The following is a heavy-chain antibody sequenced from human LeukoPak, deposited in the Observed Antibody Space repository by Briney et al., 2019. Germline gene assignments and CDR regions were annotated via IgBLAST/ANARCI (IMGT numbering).Heavy chain of an antibody. CDR1: GVTINSRS. V-gene: IGHV3-30*04. J-gene: IGHJ3*01. Sequence: GRSLSLSCSASGVTINSRSYYWGRQAPGKGLELVAIISYDGSAKYFADFVKGGITIARDNSKNTVLLLMNRLRSEDTAVYYWATDLKFGSDSFDVWGQGTMVTVSS. D-gene: IGHD3-22*01. CDR3: ATDLKFGSDSFDV. CDR2: ISYDGSAK.